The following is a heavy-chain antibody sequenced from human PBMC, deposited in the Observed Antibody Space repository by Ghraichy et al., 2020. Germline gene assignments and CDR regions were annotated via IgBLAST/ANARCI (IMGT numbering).Heavy chain of an antibody. V-gene: IGHV3-30-3*01. CDR3: ARDGVTNGYNYDYFDY. CDR1: GFTFNNYA. D-gene: IGHD5-24*01. J-gene: IGHJ4*02. CDR2: MSYDGSNK. Sequence: GGSLRLSCAASGFTFNNYAMHWVRQAPGKGLEWVAVMSYDGSNKYYADSVKGRFTISRDNYKNTLYLQMNSLRTEDTAVYYCARDGVTNGYNYDYFDYWGQGTLVIVSS.